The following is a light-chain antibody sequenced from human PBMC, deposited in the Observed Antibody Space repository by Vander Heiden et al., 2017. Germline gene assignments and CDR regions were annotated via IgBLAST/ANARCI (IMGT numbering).Light chain of an antibody. CDR2: SNN. CDR3: AAWDDSLNGVV. J-gene: IGLJ2*01. CDR1: SSNIRSNT. Sequence: QSVLTQPLSASGTPGQRVTISCSGSSSNIRSNTVNWYQQLPGTAPKLLIYSNNQRPSGVPDRFSGSKSGTSASLAISGLQSEDEADYYCAAWDDSLNGVVFGGGTKLTVL. V-gene: IGLV1-44*01.